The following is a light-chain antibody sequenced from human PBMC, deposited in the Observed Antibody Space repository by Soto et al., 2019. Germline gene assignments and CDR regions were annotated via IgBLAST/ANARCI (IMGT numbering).Light chain of an antibody. Sequence: DIQMTQSPSTLSASVGDRVTITCRASQSVSSWLAWFQQKPGKAPKLLIYKASTLQSGVSSRFSGGGSGTEFTLTISSLQPDDFATYYCQQYNNFSWTFGQGTKVDI. J-gene: IGKJ1*01. CDR1: QSVSSW. CDR2: KAS. CDR3: QQYNNFSWT. V-gene: IGKV1-5*03.